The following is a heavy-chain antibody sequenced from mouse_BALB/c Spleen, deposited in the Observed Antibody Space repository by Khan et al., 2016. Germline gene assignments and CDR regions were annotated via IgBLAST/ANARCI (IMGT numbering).Heavy chain of an antibody. V-gene: IGHV6-6*02. CDR2: IRLKSNNYAT. CDR3: TREVVANGAMDY. D-gene: IGHD1-1*01. Sequence: QLEESGGGLVQPGGSMKLSCVASGFTFSNYWMNWVRQSPEKGLEWVAEIRLKSNNYATHYAESVKGRFTISRDDSKSSVYLQMNNLRAEDTGMYYCTREVVANGAMDYWGQGTSVTVSS. CDR1: GFTFSNYW. J-gene: IGHJ4*01.